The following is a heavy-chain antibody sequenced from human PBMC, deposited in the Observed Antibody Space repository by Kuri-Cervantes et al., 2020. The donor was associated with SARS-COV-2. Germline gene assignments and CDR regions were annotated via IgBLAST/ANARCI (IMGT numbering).Heavy chain of an antibody. CDR1: GYTFTDYY. CDR3: ATGMVRGVIQSYYYGMDV. V-gene: IGHV1-2*04. Sequence: ASVKVSCKASGYTFTDYYMHWVRQAPGQGLEWMGWINPNSGGTNYAQKFQGWVTMIRDTSISTAYMELSRLRSDDTAVYYCATGMVRGVIQSYYYGMDVWGQGTTVTVSS. D-gene: IGHD3-10*01. J-gene: IGHJ6*02. CDR2: INPNSGGT.